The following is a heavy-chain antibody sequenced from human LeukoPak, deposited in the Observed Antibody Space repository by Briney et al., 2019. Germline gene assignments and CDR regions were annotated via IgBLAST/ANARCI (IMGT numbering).Heavy chain of an antibody. V-gene: IGHV1-69*04. CDR2: IIPILGIA. Sequence: SVKVSCKASGGTFSSYAISWVRQAPGQGLEWMGRIIPILGIANYAQKFQGRVTITADKSTSTACMELSSLRSEDTAVYYCAKDLPPPHSGSIDYWGQGTLVTVSS. CDR3: AKDLPPPHSGSIDY. D-gene: IGHD1-26*01. J-gene: IGHJ4*02. CDR1: GGTFSSYA.